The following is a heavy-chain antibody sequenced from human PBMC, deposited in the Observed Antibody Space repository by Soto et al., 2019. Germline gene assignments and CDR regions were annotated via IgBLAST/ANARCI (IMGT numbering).Heavy chain of an antibody. D-gene: IGHD1-26*01. CDR3: VRDSYGTA. CDR1: GLTFSNYY. J-gene: IGHJ5*02. CDR2: VNEDGSEK. Sequence: GSLRLSCAASGLTFSNYYMSWVRQAQGKGLEWVANVNEDGSEKYYVDSVKGRFTISRDDSKNTLFLQMDGLRVEDTAIYYCVRDSYGTAWGQGTQVTVSS. V-gene: IGHV3-7*03.